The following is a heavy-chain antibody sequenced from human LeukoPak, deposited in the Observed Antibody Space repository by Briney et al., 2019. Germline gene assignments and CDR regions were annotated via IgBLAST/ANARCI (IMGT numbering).Heavy chain of an antibody. V-gene: IGHV1-46*01. J-gene: IGHJ5*02. CDR2: INPNGGST. CDR3: ARDWEVTAAPTNWFDP. Sequence: ASVKVSCKASGYTFTSYYMHWVRQAPGQGLEWMGMINPNGGSTIYAQKFQGRVTMTRDKSTSTVYMELSSLRSEDTAVYYCARDWEVTAAPTNWFDPWGLGTLVTVSS. CDR1: GYTFTSYY. D-gene: IGHD2-21*02.